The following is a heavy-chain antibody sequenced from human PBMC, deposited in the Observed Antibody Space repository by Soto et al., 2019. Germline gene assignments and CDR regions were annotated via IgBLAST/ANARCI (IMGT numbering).Heavy chain of an antibody. Sequence: VQLLQSGAEVKKPGASVKVSCKTSGFTFTSYDINWVRQATGQGLEWMGWVNPNSGDTDYAQKFQGRVTRTRNTSITSAYLELRSLSSEDTAVYYCARVPFVNFGDSVPGDYWGQGTMVTVSS. D-gene: IGHD4-17*01. J-gene: IGHJ4*02. CDR2: VNPNSGDT. CDR3: ARVPFVNFGDSVPGDY. V-gene: IGHV1-8*01. CDR1: GFTFTSYD.